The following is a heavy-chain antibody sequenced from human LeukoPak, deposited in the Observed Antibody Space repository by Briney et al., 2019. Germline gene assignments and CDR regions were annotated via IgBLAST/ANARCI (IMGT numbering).Heavy chain of an antibody. CDR2: VYYSGST. CDR1: GGSISSSSYY. D-gene: IGHD3-3*01. V-gene: IGHV4-39*01. J-gene: IGHJ5*02. Sequence: SETLSLTCTVSGGSISSSSYYWGWIRQPPGKGLEWIGSVYYSGSTYYNPSLKSRVTISVDTSKNQFSLKLSSVTAADTAVYYCARHVRPGITIFGVVIIRGNWFDPWGQGTQVTVSS. CDR3: ARHVRPGITIFGVVIIRGNWFDP.